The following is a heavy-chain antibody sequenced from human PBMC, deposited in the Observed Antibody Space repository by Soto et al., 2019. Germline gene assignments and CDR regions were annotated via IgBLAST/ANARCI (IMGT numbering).Heavy chain of an antibody. CDR3: ATMTGVGADFDY. CDR2: VYYSGSA. V-gene: IGHV4-31*03. CDR1: GGSTTSGAFY. J-gene: IGHJ4*02. D-gene: IGHD1-26*01. Sequence: PSETLSLTCTVAGGSTTSGAFYWSWIRQHPGKGLEWIGYVYYSGSAFYNPSLKSRITISLDTSKNQFSLKLRSVTAADTAVYYCATMTGVGADFDYWGPGTLVTVSS.